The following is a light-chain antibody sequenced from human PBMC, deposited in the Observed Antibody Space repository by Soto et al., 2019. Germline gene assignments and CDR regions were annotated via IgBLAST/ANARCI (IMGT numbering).Light chain of an antibody. CDR3: SSYTTAATLV. J-gene: IGLJ2*01. CDR1: SSDLGVYNY. CDR2: DVS. Sequence: QSALTQPASVSGSPGQSITISCTGTSSDLGVYNYVSWYQQYTGKAPKLIMYDVSDRPSGVSTRFSGPKSGYTASLTISGLQAEDEADYYCSSYTTAATLVFGGGTKVTVL. V-gene: IGLV2-14*03.